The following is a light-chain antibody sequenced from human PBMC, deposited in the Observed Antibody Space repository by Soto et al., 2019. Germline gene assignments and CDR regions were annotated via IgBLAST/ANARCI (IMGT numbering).Light chain of an antibody. CDR2: EVN. Sequence: QSVLTQPASVSGSPGQSLTISCTGSSSDIGTYKYVSWYQQHPGKAPRVIICEVNNRPSGVSHRFSGSKSDNTASLTVSGLQAEDEAIYYCTSFSTHNSLIFGGGTKVTVL. J-gene: IGLJ2*01. CDR1: SSDIGTYKY. V-gene: IGLV2-14*01. CDR3: TSFSTHNSLI.